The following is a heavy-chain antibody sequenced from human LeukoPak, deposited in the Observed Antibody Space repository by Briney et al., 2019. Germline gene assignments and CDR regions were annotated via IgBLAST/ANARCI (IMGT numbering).Heavy chain of an antibody. CDR1: GFTFSSYW. J-gene: IGHJ4*02. Sequence: GGSLRLSCAAPGFTFSSYWMSWVRQAPGKGLEWVSSISGTSRSTYIYYADSVKGRFTISRDNAENSLYLQMNSLRAEDTAVYYCARPSINDYGDFGYWGQGTLVTVSS. V-gene: IGHV3-21*01. CDR2: ISGTSRSTYI. CDR3: ARPSINDYGDFGY. D-gene: IGHD4-17*01.